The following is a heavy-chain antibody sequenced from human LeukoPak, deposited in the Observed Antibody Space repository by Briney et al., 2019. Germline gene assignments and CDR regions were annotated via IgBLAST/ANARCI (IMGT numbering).Heavy chain of an antibody. CDR2: LVPENYQT. Sequence: ASVKVSCKGSGESITELSMHWVRHTPGKGREWMGGLVPENYQTIYAQDFQGRVTMTEDTSTDTAYMELSSLRSEDTAIYYCALASDYFDSSGYYLEIWGQGTLVTVSA. J-gene: IGHJ3*02. V-gene: IGHV1-24*01. CDR3: ALASDYFDSSGYYLEI. D-gene: IGHD3-22*01. CDR1: GESITELS.